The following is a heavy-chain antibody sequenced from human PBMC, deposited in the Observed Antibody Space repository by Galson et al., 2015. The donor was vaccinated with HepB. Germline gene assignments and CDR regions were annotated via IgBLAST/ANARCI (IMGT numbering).Heavy chain of an antibody. D-gene: IGHD3-22*01. CDR3: ARLLSYYYDSSAYYQGGYFDL. CDR1: RGSISPYY. Sequence: SETLSHTCTVSRGSISPYYWSWIRQPPGKGLEWIGYIYHNGNNNQNPSPKSRVTLSVDMSKSQFSLKLSSVTAADTAIYYCARLLSYYYDSSAYYQGGYFDLWGRGALVTVSS. CDR2: IYHNGNN. V-gene: IGHV4-59*08. J-gene: IGHJ2*01.